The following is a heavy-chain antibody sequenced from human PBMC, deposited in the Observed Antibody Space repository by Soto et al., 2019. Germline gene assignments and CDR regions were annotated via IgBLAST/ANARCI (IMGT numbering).Heavy chain of an antibody. Sequence: SETLSLTCAVSGGSISSGGYSWSWIRQPPGKGLEWIGYIYHSGSTYYNPSLKSRVTISVDRSKNQFSLKLSSVTAADTAVYYCARIRYNWNYDYWGQGTLVTVS. D-gene: IGHD1-7*01. CDR1: GGSISSGGYS. J-gene: IGHJ4*02. V-gene: IGHV4-30-2*01. CDR3: ARIRYNWNYDY. CDR2: IYHSGST.